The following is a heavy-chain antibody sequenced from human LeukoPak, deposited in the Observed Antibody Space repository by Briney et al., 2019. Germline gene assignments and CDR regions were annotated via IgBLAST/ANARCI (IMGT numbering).Heavy chain of an antibody. J-gene: IGHJ4*02. CDR3: AREGYCSGVGCLDY. D-gene: IGHD2-15*01. CDR2: ISAYNGNT. V-gene: IGHV1-18*01. CDR1: GYTFTSYG. Sequence: ASVKVSCKASGYTFTSYGISWVRQAPGQGLEWMGWISAYNGNTNYAQKFQGRVTMTRDTSISTAYMELSSLRSDDTAVYYCAREGYCSGVGCLDYWGQGTLVTVSS.